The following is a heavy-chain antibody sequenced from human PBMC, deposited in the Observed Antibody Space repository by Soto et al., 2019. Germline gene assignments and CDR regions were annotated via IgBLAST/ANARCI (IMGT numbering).Heavy chain of an antibody. J-gene: IGHJ4*02. CDR3: ARDLSYSSGH. V-gene: IGHV4-4*02. D-gene: IGHD3-10*01. Sequence: PSETLSLTCAVSGGSISSVNWWSWVRQPPGKGLEWIGEIYHSGSTNYNPSLKSRVTISVDESKNQFSLKLSSVTAADTAVYYCARDLSYSSGHWGQGPLDTVSS. CDR1: GGSISSVNW. CDR2: IYHSGST.